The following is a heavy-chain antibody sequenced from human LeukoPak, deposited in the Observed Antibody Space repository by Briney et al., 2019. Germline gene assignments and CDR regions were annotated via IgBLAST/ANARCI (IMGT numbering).Heavy chain of an antibody. CDR2: IYYSGST. CDR1: GGSISSNY. J-gene: IGHJ5*02. V-gene: IGHV4-59*01. CDR3: ARAPDYRWFDP. Sequence: SETLSLTCTVSGGSISSNYWSWIRQPPGRGLEWIAYIYYSGSTNFNPSLKSRGTISIDTSKNQFSLKLSSVTAADTAMYYCARAPDYRWFDPWGQGTLVTVSS. D-gene: IGHD4/OR15-4a*01.